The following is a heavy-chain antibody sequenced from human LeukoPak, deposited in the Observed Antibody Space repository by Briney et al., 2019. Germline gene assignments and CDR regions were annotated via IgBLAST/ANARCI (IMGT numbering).Heavy chain of an antibody. J-gene: IGHJ3*02. CDR1: GGSISSGSYY. Sequence: KTSETLSLTCTVSGGSISSGSYYWSWIRQPAGKGLEWIGRIYTSGSTNYNPSLKSRVTISVDTSKNQFSLKLSSVTAADTAVYYCARASSGNDAFDIWGQGTMVTVSS. CDR3: ARASSGNDAFDI. CDR2: IYTSGST. V-gene: IGHV4-61*02. D-gene: IGHD3-22*01.